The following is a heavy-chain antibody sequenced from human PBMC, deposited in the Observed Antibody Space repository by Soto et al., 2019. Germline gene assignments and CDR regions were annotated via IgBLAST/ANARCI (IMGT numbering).Heavy chain of an antibody. CDR2: IILPFGTP. J-gene: IGHJ4*02. D-gene: IGHD4-17*01. V-gene: IGHV1-69*01. Sequence: RKATGRGPEWVGVIILPFGTPNYAQKFQGRVTINADESTSTAYMELSSLRSEDTAVYYCASRTTVVTSFDDYWGQGTLVTVPQ. CDR3: ASRTTVVTSFDDY.